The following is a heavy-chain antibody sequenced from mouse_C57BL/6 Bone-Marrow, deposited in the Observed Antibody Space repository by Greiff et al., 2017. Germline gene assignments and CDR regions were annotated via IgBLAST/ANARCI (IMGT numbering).Heavy chain of an antibody. CDR3: TRSFYYYEYFDY. V-gene: IGHV1-5*01. D-gene: IGHD1-1*01. CDR1: GYTFPSYW. CDR2: IYPGNSDT. Sequence: VQLQQSGTVLARPGASVKMSCKTSGYTFPSYWMHWVKQRPGQGLEWIGAIYPGNSDTSYNQKFKGKAKLTAVTSASTAYMELSSLTNEDSAVYYCTRSFYYYEYFDYWGQGTTLTVSS. J-gene: IGHJ2*01.